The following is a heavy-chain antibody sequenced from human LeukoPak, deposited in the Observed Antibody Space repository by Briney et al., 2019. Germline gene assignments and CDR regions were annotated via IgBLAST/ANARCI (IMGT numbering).Heavy chain of an antibody. J-gene: IGHJ4*02. D-gene: IGHD6-19*01. CDR1: GFTFSNAW. V-gene: IGHV3-15*01. CDR3: TTAAGPYAELDY. CDR2: IKSKTDGGTT. Sequence: GGSLRLSCAASGFTFSNAWMSWVRQAPGKGLDWVGRIKSKTDGGTTDYAAPVKGRFTISRDDSKNTLYLQMNSLKTEDTAVYYCTTAAGPYAELDYWGQGTLVTVSS.